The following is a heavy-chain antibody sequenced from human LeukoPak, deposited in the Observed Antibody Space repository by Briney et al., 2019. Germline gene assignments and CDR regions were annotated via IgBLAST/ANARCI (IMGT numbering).Heavy chain of an antibody. Sequence: PSETLSLTCTVSGGSISSYYWSWVRQPPGKGLEWIGFVYYTGSTNYSPSLKSRVTISVDTSKNQFSLKLSSVTAADTAVYYCARETLSGWYRGVVDYWGQGTLVTVSS. J-gene: IGHJ4*02. CDR3: ARETLSGWYRGVVDY. CDR2: VYYTGST. D-gene: IGHD6-19*01. V-gene: IGHV4-59*12. CDR1: GGSISSYY.